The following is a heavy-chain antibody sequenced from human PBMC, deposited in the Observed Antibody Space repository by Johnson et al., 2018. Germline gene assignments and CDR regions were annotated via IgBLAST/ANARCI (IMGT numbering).Heavy chain of an antibody. V-gene: IGHV3-7*01. CDR2: IKQDGSEK. J-gene: IGHJ6*02. Sequence: EVQLVESGGGLVKPGGSLRLSCAASGFTFSSYWMSWVRQAPGKGLEWVANIKQDGSEKYYVDSVKGRFTISRDNAKNSVYLQMNSLRAEDTAVYYCARATWNGEDYGMDVWGQGTTVTVSS. D-gene: IGHD1-1*01. CDR3: ARATWNGEDYGMDV. CDR1: GFTFSSYW.